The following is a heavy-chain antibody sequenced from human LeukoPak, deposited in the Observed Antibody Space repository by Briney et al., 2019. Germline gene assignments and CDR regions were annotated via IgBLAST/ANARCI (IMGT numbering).Heavy chain of an antibody. J-gene: IGHJ4*02. Sequence: GGSLRLSCAASGFTLSHYYMTWIRQAPGKGLEWLSCISSSGDTIYYADSVKGRFTVSRDNAENSLYLQMNSLRAQDTAMYYVAEKGPENCLWGQGTLVPVPS. D-gene: IGHD2-21*01. CDR2: ISSSGDTI. CDR1: GFTLSHYY. CDR3: AEKGPENCL. V-gene: IGHV3-11*01.